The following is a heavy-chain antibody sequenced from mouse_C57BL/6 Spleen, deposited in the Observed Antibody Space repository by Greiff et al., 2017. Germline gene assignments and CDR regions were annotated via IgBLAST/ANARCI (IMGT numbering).Heavy chain of an antibody. CDR2: IYPGDGDT. CDR3: ARGYDDFSDAMDY. CDR1: GYAFSSSW. J-gene: IGHJ4*01. D-gene: IGHD2-12*01. Sequence: QVQLQQSGPELVKPGASVKISCKASGYAFSSSWMNWVKQRPGKGLEWIGRIYPGDGDTNYNGKFKGKATLTADKSSSTAYMQLSSLTSEDSAVYFCARGYDDFSDAMDYWGQGTSVTVSS. V-gene: IGHV1-82*01.